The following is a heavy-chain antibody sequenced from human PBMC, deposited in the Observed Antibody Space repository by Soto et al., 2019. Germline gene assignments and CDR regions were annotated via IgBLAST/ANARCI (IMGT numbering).Heavy chain of an antibody. V-gene: IGHV4-30-4*01. D-gene: IGHD3-10*01. Sequence: QVQLQESGPGLVKPSQTLSLTCTVSGDSIKRDDYYWSWIRQPPGKGLEWIGYILYSGTTYYNPSLKSRLIISLDTSKNQFSLNLTSVTAADSAVYYCARDGGPLDYGMDFWGQGTTVTVSS. CDR3: ARDGGPLDYGMDF. CDR2: ILYSGTT. CDR1: GDSIKRDDYY. J-gene: IGHJ6*02.